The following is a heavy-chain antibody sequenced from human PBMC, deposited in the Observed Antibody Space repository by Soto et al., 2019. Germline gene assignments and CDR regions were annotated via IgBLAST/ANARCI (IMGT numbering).Heavy chain of an antibody. CDR2: IHHSGTT. J-gene: IGHJ3*01. CDR3: ARLSYDFASEDAFDF. Sequence: SETLSLTCTVSNGSMNIFYWTWVRQPPGKGLEWIGYIHHSGTTNYNPSLKNRVTISVDTSNNRFSLNVNSVTAADTAVYYCARLSYDFASEDAFDFWGQGTMVTVS. V-gene: IGHV4-59*01. D-gene: IGHD3-3*01. CDR1: NGSMNIFY.